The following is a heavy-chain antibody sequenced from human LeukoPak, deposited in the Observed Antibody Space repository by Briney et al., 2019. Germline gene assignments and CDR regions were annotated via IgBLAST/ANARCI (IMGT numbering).Heavy chain of an antibody. CDR1: GFTFSSYA. CDR3: AKDVGTMIVVVITIDY. D-gene: IGHD3-22*01. J-gene: IGHJ4*02. Sequence: GGSPRLSCAASGFTFSSYAMSWVRQAPGKGLEWVSAISGSGGSTYYADSVKGRFTISRDNSKNTLYLQMNSLRAEDTAVYYCAKDVGTMIVVVITIDYWGQGTLVTVSS. CDR2: ISGSGGST. V-gene: IGHV3-23*01.